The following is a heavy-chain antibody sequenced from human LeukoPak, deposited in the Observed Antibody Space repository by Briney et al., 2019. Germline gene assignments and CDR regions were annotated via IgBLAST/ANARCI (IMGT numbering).Heavy chain of an antibody. V-gene: IGHV3-43*02. Sequence: GGSLRISCAASGFTFDDSAMHWVRQAPGKGLELVSYISGDGGDTYYADSVKGRFTISRDNSKNSLSLQMNSLRTEDSALYYCAKDIKGYSSAYAMDVWGQGTTVTVSS. D-gene: IGHD5-18*01. CDR3: AKDIKGYSSAYAMDV. J-gene: IGHJ6*02. CDR1: GFTFDDSA. CDR2: ISGDGGDT.